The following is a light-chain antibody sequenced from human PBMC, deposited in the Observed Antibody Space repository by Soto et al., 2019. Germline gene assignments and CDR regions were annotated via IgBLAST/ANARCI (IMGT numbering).Light chain of an antibody. CDR1: TGAVTSVHY. V-gene: IGLV7-46*01. J-gene: IGLJ3*02. Sequence: QTVVTQEPSLTVSPGGTVTLTCGSSTGAVTSVHYPYWFQQKPGQAPRTLIFNTNNKHSWTPARCSCSLLGGKAALTLSGAQPEDDAAYYCLLAYSGDREVFGGGTELTVL. CDR2: NTN. CDR3: LLAYSGDREV.